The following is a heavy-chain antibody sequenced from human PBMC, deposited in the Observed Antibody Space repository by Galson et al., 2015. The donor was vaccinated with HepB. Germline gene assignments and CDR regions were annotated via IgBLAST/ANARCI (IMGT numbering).Heavy chain of an antibody. CDR2: INPSGGST. CDR3: AADPLIRAYFYYYAMDV. D-gene: IGHD3-16*01. J-gene: IGHJ6*02. Sequence: SVKVSCKASGYTFTSYYMHWVRQAPGQGLEWMGIINPSGGSTSYAQKFQGRVTMTRDTSTSTAYMELSSLRSEDTAVYYCAADPLIRAYFYYYAMDVWGQGTTVTVSS. V-gene: IGHV1-46*01. CDR1: GYTFTSYY.